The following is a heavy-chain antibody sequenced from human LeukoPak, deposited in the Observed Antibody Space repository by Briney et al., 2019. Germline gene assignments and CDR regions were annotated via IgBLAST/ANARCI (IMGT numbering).Heavy chain of an antibody. V-gene: IGHV3-7*01. Sequence: GGSLRLSCAASGFTLSSYWMSWVRQAPGKGLEWVANIKQDGSEKYYVDSVKGRFTISRDNAKNSLYLQMNSLRAEDTAVYYCARDFYYDSSGYYYGYWGQGTLVTVSS. D-gene: IGHD3-22*01. J-gene: IGHJ4*02. CDR1: GFTLSSYW. CDR2: IKQDGSEK. CDR3: ARDFYYDSSGYYYGY.